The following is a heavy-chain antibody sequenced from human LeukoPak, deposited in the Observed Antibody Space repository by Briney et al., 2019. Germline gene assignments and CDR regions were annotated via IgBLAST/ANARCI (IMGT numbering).Heavy chain of an antibody. V-gene: IGHV3-7*01. CDR2: IKQDGGEK. Sequence: PGGSLRLSCAASGSTLSTYWMSWVRQAPGKGLEWVADIKQDGGEKKYVDSVKGRFTISRDNAKNSLYLQMKSLRDEDTPLSSSARDLWAIRVLDVFDLWGQGTLVTVSS. CDR1: GSTLSTYW. CDR3: ARDLWAIRVLDVFDL. D-gene: IGHD3-9*01. J-gene: IGHJ4*02.